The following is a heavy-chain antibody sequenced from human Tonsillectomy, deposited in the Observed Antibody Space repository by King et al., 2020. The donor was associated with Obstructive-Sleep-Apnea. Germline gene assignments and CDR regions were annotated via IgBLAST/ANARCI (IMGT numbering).Heavy chain of an antibody. CDR1: GFTFSSYG. CDR2: ISYDGSNK. CDR3: AKPESFYDFWSGYYTFDY. D-gene: IGHD3-3*01. Sequence: QLVQSGGGVVQPGRSLRLSCAASGFTFSSYGMHWVRQAPGKGLEWVAVISYDGSNKYYADSVKGRFTISRDNSQNTLYLQMNSLRAEDTAVYYCAKPESFYDFWSGYYTFDYWGQGTLVTVSS. J-gene: IGHJ4*02. V-gene: IGHV3-30*18.